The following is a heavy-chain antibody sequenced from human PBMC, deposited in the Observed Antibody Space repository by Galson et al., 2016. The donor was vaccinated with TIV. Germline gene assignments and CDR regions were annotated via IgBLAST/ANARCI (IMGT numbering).Heavy chain of an antibody. V-gene: IGHV2-5*01. CDR1: EFSLSSSGVG. Sequence: PALVTPTQTLTLTCTFSEFSLSSSGVGVGWIRQPPGKALEWLALIYYNNEKRYSPSLNNRLTITRDTSKNQAVLTMTNMGAVDTGSYYCTRYFYGSGSSSHFDYWGHGTLVTGSS. CDR2: IYYNNEK. CDR3: TRYFYGSGSSSHFDY. D-gene: IGHD3-10*01. J-gene: IGHJ4*01.